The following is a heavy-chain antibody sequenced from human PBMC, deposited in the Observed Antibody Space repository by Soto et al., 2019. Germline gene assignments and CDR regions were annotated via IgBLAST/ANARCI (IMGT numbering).Heavy chain of an antibody. J-gene: IGHJ6*02. D-gene: IGHD3-10*01. Sequence: SLTCTVSGGSISSYYWSWIRQPPGKGLEWIGYIYYSGSTNYNPSLKSRVTISVDTSKNQFSLKLSSVTAADTAVYYCARDSKRWFGELHYYYYGMDVWGQGTTVTVSS. CDR1: GGSISSYY. V-gene: IGHV4-59*01. CDR3: ARDSKRWFGELHYYYYGMDV. CDR2: IYYSGST.